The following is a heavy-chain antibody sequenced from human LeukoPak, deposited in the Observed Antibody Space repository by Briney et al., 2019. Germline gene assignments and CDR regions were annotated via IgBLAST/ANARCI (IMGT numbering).Heavy chain of an antibody. V-gene: IGHV3-9*01. J-gene: IGHJ4*02. Sequence: GGSLRLSCAASGFMFDDYAMHWVRQAPGKGLEWVSGISWNSGRIGYADSVKGRFTISRDNAKNTLYLQMNSLRAEDTAVYYRARVTRWELPDYWGQGTLVTVSS. CDR2: ISWNSGRI. CDR1: GFMFDDYA. D-gene: IGHD1-26*01. CDR3: ARVTRWELPDY.